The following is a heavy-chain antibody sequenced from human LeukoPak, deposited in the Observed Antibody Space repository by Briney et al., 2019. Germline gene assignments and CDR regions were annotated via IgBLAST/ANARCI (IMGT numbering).Heavy chain of an antibody. Sequence: GGSRRLSCAPSGFAFSGYWMRWVRHAPGKGLVCVSPISGYGRITDYADSVKGRFTISRDNDGNTLFLQMTSLRAEDTAIFYCARAVAGPADHWGQGTLVTVSS. CDR2: ISGYGRIT. D-gene: IGHD6-19*01. V-gene: IGHV3-74*01. CDR3: ARAVAGPADH. J-gene: IGHJ5*02. CDR1: GFAFSGYW.